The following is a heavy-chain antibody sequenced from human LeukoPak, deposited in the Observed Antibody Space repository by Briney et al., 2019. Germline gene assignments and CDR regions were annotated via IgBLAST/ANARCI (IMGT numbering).Heavy chain of an antibody. Sequence: GSLRLSCAASGFTFSSYGMHWVRQAPGKGLEWVAVIWYDGSNKYYADSVKSRFTISRDNSKNTLYLQMNSLRAEDTAVYYCARDFYCSSTSCYLYYYYYYGMDVWGKGTTVTVSS. CDR2: IWYDGSNK. D-gene: IGHD2-2*01. V-gene: IGHV3-33*01. J-gene: IGHJ6*04. CDR1: GFTFSSYG. CDR3: ARDFYCSSTSCYLYYYYYYGMDV.